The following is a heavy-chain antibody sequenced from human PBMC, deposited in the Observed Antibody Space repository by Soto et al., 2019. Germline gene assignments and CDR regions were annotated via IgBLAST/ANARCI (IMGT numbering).Heavy chain of an antibody. CDR3: ARGFRWGMDV. Sequence: GGSLRLSCAASGLTIRNYWMHWVRQAPGKGLVWVSRINSDGSTTDYADSVKGRFTISRDNAKNTLFLQMNSLRAEDTAVYYCARGFRWGMDVWGQGTTVTVSS. CDR2: INSDGSTT. V-gene: IGHV3-74*01. CDR1: GLTIRNYW. D-gene: IGHD3-16*02. J-gene: IGHJ6*02.